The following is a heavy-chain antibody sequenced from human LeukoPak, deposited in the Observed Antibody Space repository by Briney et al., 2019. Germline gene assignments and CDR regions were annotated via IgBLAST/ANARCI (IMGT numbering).Heavy chain of an antibody. D-gene: IGHD4-17*01. CDR1: GYTFTGYY. V-gene: IGHV1-2*02. CDR3: ARDLRADDYGDYVFDY. Sequence: ASVKVSCKASGYTFTGYYMHWVRQAPGQGLEWMGWVNPNSGGTNYAQKFQGRVTMTTDTSTSTAYMELRSLRSDDTAVYYCARDLRADDYGDYVFDYWGQGTLVTVSS. CDR2: VNPNSGGT. J-gene: IGHJ4*02.